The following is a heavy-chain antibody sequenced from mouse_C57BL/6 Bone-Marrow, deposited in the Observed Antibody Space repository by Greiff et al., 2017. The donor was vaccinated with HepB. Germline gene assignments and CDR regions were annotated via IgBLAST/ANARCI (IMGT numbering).Heavy chain of an antibody. Sequence: QVQLQQPGAELVRPGTSVKLSCKASGYTFTSYWMHWVKQRPRQGLEWIGVIDPSDSYTNYNQKFKGKATLTVDTSSSTAYMQLSSLTSEDSAVYYCAKLGRWGDYWGQGTTLTVSS. V-gene: IGHV1-59*01. J-gene: IGHJ2*01. CDR3: AKLGRWGDY. CDR1: GYTFTSYW. D-gene: IGHD4-1*01. CDR2: IDPSDSYT.